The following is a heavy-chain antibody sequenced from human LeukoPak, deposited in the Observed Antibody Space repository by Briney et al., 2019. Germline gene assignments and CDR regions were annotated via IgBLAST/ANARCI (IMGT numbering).Heavy chain of an antibody. D-gene: IGHD3-10*01. CDR1: GFTFGDYT. CDR2: VRGKAYGGTT. CDR3: TRETYGSGSLPFDY. J-gene: IGHJ4*02. V-gene: IGHV3-49*03. Sequence: PGGSLRLSCTASGFTFGDYTMSWFRQAPGKGLEWVGFVRGKAYGGTTEYAASVKGRFTILRDDSISIAYLQMNSLKTEDTAVYYCTRETYGSGSLPFDYWGQGTLVTVSS.